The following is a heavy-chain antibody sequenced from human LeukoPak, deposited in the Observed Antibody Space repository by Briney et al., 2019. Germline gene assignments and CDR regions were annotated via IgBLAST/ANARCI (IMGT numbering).Heavy chain of an antibody. CDR2: IYHSGNT. CDR3: ASTRRAAVAGRFDS. CDR1: GASMSSNY. Sequence: SETLPLTCNVSGASMSSNYWSWIRQPPGKGLEWIGYIYHSGNTNHSPSLESRVTMSVDESKNQFSLRVHFVSAADTAVYYCASTRRAAVAGRFDSWGQGTLVTVSS. V-gene: IGHV4-4*09. D-gene: IGHD6-19*01. J-gene: IGHJ4*02.